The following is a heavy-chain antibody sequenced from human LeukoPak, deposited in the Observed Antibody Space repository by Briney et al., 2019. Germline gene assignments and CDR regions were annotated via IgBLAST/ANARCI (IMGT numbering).Heavy chain of an antibody. J-gene: IGHJ4*02. D-gene: IGHD6-19*01. CDR1: DDSISNYY. CDR2: IFYSGST. V-gene: IGHV4-59*01. Sequence: KPSETLSLTCTVSDDSISNYYWSWIRQPPGKGLEWIGYIFYSGSTNYNPSLKGRLTISVDTSKRQFSLKLSSVTAADTAIYYCARAKKGVAGFFDCWGQGTLVTVSS. CDR3: ARAKKGVAGFFDC.